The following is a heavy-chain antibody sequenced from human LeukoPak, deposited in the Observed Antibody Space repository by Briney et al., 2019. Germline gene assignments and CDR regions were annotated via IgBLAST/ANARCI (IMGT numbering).Heavy chain of an antibody. D-gene: IGHD2-2*01. CDR1: GGTFNSYA. CDR3: ARDLPTYCSSPSCFHGMDV. V-gene: IGHV1-69*04. CDR2: IIVIFGIT. J-gene: IGHJ6*02. Sequence: SVKVSCKASGGTFNSYAVSWVRQAPGQGLEWMGRIIVIFGITNYAQRFQCRVTISADKSTSTAYMELSSLSSEATAVYYCARDLPTYCSSPSCFHGMDVWGQGTTVTVSS.